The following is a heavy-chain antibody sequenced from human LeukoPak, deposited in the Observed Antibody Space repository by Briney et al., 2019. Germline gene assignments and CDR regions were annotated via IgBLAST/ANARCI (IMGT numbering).Heavy chain of an antibody. D-gene: IGHD6-13*01. V-gene: IGHV4-59*01. J-gene: IGHJ4*02. CDR3: ARGGSSWYADY. CDR1: GASISTYY. CDR2: IHYSGST. Sequence: TPETLSLTCSVSGASISTYYWSWIRQLPEKGLEWIGYIHYSGSTSYNPSLKSRVTMSVDTSNDQFSLKVSSVTAADTAVYYCARGGSSWYADYWGQGTLVTVSS.